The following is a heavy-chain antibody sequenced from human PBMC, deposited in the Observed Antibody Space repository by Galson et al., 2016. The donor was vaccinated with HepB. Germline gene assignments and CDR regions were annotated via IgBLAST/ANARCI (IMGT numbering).Heavy chain of an antibody. CDR1: GFPFSAYW. CDR2: LTTDGII. V-gene: IGHV3-74*01. D-gene: IGHD1-14*01. Sequence: LRLSCAATGFPFSAYWMQWVRQVPGKGLVWVSRLTTDGIIGYADSVMGRFTISRDNAKNTLYLHMDSLRAEDTAVYYCARENHYVLYVWGQGTTVTVSS. CDR3: ARENHYVLYV. J-gene: IGHJ6*02.